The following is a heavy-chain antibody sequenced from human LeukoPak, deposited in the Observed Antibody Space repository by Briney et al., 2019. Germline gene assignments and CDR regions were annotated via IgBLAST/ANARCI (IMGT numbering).Heavy chain of an antibody. CDR2: IYHSGST. D-gene: IGHD6-19*01. J-gene: IGHJ6*03. V-gene: IGHV4-38-2*02. CDR3: ARIVAVAKIYYYYYMDV. Sequence: SETLSLTCTVSGYSISSGYYWGWIRQPPGKGLEWIGSIYHSGSTYYNPSLKSRVTISVDTSKNQFSLKLSSVTAADTAVYYCARIVAVAKIYYYYYMDVWGKGTTVTISS. CDR1: GYSISSGYY.